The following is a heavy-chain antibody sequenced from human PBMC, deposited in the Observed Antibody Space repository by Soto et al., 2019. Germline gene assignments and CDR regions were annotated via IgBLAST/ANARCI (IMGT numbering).Heavy chain of an antibody. CDR3: ASLIVGENLYGMDV. CDR2: IIPIFGTA. CDR1: GGTFSSYA. V-gene: IGHV1-69*12. J-gene: IGHJ6*02. D-gene: IGHD1-26*01. Sequence: QVQLVQSGAEVKKPGSSVKVSCKASGGTFSSYAISWVRQAPGQGLEWMGGIIPIFGTANYAQKFQGRVTITADEYXSTAYTELSSLRSEDTAVYYCASLIVGENLYGMDVWGQGTTVTVSS.